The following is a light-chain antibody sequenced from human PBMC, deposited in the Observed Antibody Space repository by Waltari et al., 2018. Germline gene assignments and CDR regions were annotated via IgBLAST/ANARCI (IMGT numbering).Light chain of an antibody. V-gene: IGKV3-20*01. CDR1: QGVGRT. Sequence: EIVLTQSPGTLSLSPGDRAILSCRASQGVGRTLVWYQQKPGPAPRLLIYDATNRATGIPDRCSGGGSGTDFSLTISSLEPDDFAVYYCQKYGTLPATFGQGTKVEIK. J-gene: IGKJ1*01. CDR3: QKYGTLPAT. CDR2: DAT.